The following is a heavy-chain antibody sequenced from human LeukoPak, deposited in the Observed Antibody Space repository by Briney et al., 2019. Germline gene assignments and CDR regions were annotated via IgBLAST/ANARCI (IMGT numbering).Heavy chain of an antibody. CDR3: ARPEVGATYFDY. J-gene: IGHJ4*02. V-gene: IGHV4-39*01. D-gene: IGHD1-26*01. CDR1: GGSISSSSYY. CDR2: IYYSGST. Sequence: SETLSLTCTVSGGSISSSSYYWGWIRQPPGKGLEWIGSIYYSGSTYCNPSLKSRVTISVDTSKNQFSLKLSSVTAADTAVYYCARPEVGATYFDYWGQGTLVTVSS.